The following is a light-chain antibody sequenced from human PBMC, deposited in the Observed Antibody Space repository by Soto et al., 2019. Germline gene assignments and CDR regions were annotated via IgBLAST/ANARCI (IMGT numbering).Light chain of an antibody. J-gene: IGKJ1*01. V-gene: IGKV3-20*01. CDR2: ETT. CDR3: HQHGSSPPWT. CDR1: QSVSSSY. Sequence: EIVLTQSPGTLSLSPGDRATLSCRASQSVSSSYSAWSQQRTGQAPSLLIYETTSRATGIPDRFSGGGTGTDFTLAISRLVPEDVAVYYCHQHGSSPPWTFGQGTKVEIK.